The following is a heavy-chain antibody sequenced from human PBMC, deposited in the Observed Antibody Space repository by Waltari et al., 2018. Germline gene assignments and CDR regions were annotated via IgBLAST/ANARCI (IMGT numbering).Heavy chain of an antibody. Sequence: QLQLQESGPGLGKPSETLSLTCTVSGGSISSSSYYWGWIRQPPGKGLEWIGSIYYSGSTYYNPSLKSRVTISVDTSKNQFSLKLSSVTAADTAVYYCASLSVATSYYYYGMDVWGQGTTVTVSS. CDR3: ASLSVATSYYYYGMDV. V-gene: IGHV4-39*07. CDR1: GGSISSSSYY. D-gene: IGHD5-12*01. CDR2: IYYSGST. J-gene: IGHJ6*02.